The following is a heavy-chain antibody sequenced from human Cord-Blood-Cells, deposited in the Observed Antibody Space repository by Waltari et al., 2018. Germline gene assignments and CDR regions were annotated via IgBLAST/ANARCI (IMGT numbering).Heavy chain of an antibody. CDR1: GYTITELS. CDR3: ATRGYPEWELPYDYFDY. Sequence: QVQLVQSGAEVKKPGASVKVSCQVSGYTITELSMHWVRPAPGKGLEWTGGFCPEDGETIYAQKFQGRVTMTEDTSTDTAYMELSSLRSEDTAVYYCATRGYPEWELPYDYFDYWGQGTLVTVSS. D-gene: IGHD1-26*01. CDR2: FCPEDGET. J-gene: IGHJ4*02. V-gene: IGHV1-24*01.